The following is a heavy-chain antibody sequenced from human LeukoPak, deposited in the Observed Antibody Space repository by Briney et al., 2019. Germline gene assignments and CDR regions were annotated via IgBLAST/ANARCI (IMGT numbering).Heavy chain of an antibody. D-gene: IGHD6-13*01. CDR1: GGSISSYY. V-gene: IGHV4-4*07. CDR3: AREGIAAARYYYYGMDV. Sequence: LETLSLTCTVSGGSISSYYWSWIRQPAGKGLEWIGRIYTSGSTNYNPSLKSRVTMSVDTSKNQFSLKLSSVTAADTAVYYCAREGIAAARYYYYGMDVWGQGTTVTVSS. CDR2: IYTSGST. J-gene: IGHJ6*02.